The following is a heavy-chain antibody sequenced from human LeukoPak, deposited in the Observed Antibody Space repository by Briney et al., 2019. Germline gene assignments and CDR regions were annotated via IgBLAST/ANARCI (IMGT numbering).Heavy chain of an antibody. D-gene: IGHD1-26*01. CDR3: ARDLKGVGATGYYYYMDV. Sequence: SETLSLTCTVSGGSISSSIHYWGWIRQPPGKGLEWIGSIYYNGNSYYKQSLKSRVTISLNTSKNQLSLILSSVTAADTAVYYCARDLKGVGATGYYYYMDVWGKGTTVTVSS. CDR2: IYYNGNS. V-gene: IGHV4-39*07. CDR1: GGSISSSIHY. J-gene: IGHJ6*03.